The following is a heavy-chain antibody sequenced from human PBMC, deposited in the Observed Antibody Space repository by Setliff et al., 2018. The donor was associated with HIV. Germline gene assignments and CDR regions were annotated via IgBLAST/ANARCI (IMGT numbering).Heavy chain of an antibody. CDR3: ARVRYCSGGSCYGGEYWFDP. CDR1: GYTFTSYY. V-gene: IGHV1-46*01. D-gene: IGHD2-15*01. Sequence: ASVKVSCKASGYTFTSYYIHWVRQAPGQGLEWMGVIHPSGGSTSYAQSFQDRVTMTRDMSTSTVYMELSSLRSEDTAVYYCARVRYCSGGSCYGGEYWFDPWGQGTLVTVSS. J-gene: IGHJ5*02. CDR2: IHPSGGST.